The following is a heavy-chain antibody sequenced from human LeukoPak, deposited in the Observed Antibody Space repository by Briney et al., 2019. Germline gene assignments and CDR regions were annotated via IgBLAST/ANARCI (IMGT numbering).Heavy chain of an antibody. V-gene: IGHV4-34*01. CDR3: AGLPIGIVPLGWFDP. CDR2: INHSGST. D-gene: IGHD2-2*01. Sequence: PSETLSLTCAVYGGSFSGYYWSWIRQPPGKGLEWIGEINHSGSTNYNPSLKSRVTISVDTSKNQFSLKLSSVTAADTAVYYCAGLPIGIVPLGWFDPWGQGTLVTVSS. J-gene: IGHJ5*02. CDR1: GGSFSGYY.